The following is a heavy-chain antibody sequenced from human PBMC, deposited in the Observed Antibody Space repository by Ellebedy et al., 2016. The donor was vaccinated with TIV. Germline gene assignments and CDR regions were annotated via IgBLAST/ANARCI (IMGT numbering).Heavy chain of an antibody. CDR2: IYSGGNT. V-gene: IGHV3-53*01. CDR3: ASRPSQGY. CDR1: GFTVSNNY. Sequence: GESLKISCAASGFTVSNNYMSWVRQAPGKGLEWVSVIYSGGNTFYAESVKGRFTISRDSSQNTLYLQMDSLRAEDTAVNYCASRPSQGYWGQGTLVTVSS. J-gene: IGHJ4*02.